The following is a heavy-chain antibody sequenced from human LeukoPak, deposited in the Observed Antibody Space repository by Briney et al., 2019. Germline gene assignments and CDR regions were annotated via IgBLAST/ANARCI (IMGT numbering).Heavy chain of an antibody. CDR3: ASAAVAGVRYYFDY. CDR1: GFTFSSYW. CDR2: IKTDGSEK. D-gene: IGHD6-19*01. V-gene: IGHV3-7*03. Sequence: PGGSLRLSCEASGFTFSSYWMSWVRQAPGKGLEWVANIKTDGSEKYYVDSVKGRFTISRDNAKNSLYLQMNSLRAEDTAVYYCASAAVAGVRYYFDYWGQGTLVTVSS. J-gene: IGHJ4*02.